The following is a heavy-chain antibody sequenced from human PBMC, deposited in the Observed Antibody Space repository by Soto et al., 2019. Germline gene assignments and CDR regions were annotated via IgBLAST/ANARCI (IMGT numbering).Heavy chain of an antibody. CDR1: GFTFSSYA. D-gene: IGHD6-19*01. CDR2: ISGSGGNI. Sequence: EVQLLESGGGLVQPGGSLRLSCAASGFTFSSYAMSWVRQAPGKGLEWVSAISGSGGNIYYADSVKGRFTISRDNSKNTLYLQMNSLRAEATAVYYCGNYDCIEGAGPDWGQGTLVTVSS. CDR3: GNYDCIEGAGPD. J-gene: IGHJ4*02. V-gene: IGHV3-23*01.